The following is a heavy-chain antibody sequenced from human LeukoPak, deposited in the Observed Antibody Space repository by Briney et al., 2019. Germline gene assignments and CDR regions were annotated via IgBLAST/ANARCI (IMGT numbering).Heavy chain of an antibody. CDR2: ISAYNGNT. CDR1: GYTFTSYG. D-gene: IGHD4-17*01. Sequence: ASVKVSCKAPGYTFTSYGISWVRQAPGQGLEWMGWISAYNGNTNYAQKLQGRVTMTTDTSTSTAYMELRSLRSDDTAVYYCARRTGYGDWTYYFDYWGQGTLVTVSS. V-gene: IGHV1-18*01. J-gene: IGHJ4*02. CDR3: ARRTGYGDWTYYFDY.